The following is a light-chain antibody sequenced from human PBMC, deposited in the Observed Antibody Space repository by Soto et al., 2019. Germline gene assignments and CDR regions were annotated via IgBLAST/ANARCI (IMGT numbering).Light chain of an antibody. CDR1: QIVNTFY. CDR3: QQFGSSGPLT. V-gene: IGKV3-20*01. Sequence: EVVLSQSPCTLSLSPGESATLSCRASQIVNTFYLAWYQQKPGQAPRLLIYGASSRATGIPDRFSASGSATDFSLTIRRLEPEDSAVYYCQQFGSSGPLTFGGGTKVDIK. J-gene: IGKJ4*01. CDR2: GAS.